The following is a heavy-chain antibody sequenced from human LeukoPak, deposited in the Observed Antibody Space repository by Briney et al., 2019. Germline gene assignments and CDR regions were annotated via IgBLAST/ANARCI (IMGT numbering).Heavy chain of an antibody. V-gene: IGHV1-2*04. CDR2: INPNSGGT. Sequence: ASVKVSCKASGYTFTGYYMHWVRQAPGQGLEWMGWINPNSGGTNYAQKFQGWVTMTRDTSISTAYMELSRLRSDDTAVYYCAGEAYCSSTSCHEGANAFDIWGQGTMVTVSS. CDR1: GYTFTGYY. J-gene: IGHJ3*02. D-gene: IGHD2-2*01. CDR3: AGEAYCSSTSCHEGANAFDI.